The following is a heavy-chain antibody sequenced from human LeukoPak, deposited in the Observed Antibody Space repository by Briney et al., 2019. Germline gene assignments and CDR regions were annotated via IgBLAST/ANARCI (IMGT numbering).Heavy chain of an antibody. CDR1: GFTFSSYG. CDR3: AKDATGTTRAYAFDI. D-gene: IGHD1-1*01. CDR2: IRYDGSNK. Sequence: GGSLRLSCAASGFTFSSYGMHWVRQAPGKGLEWVAFIRYDGSNKYYADSVKGRFTISRDNAKNSLYLQMNSLRVEDMALYYCAKDATGTTRAYAFDISGQGTMVTVSS. V-gene: IGHV3-30*02. J-gene: IGHJ3*02.